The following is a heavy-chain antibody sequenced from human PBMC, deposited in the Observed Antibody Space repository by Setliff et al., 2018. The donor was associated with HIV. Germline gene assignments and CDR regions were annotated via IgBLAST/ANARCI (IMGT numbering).Heavy chain of an antibody. CDR2: IYTSGST. D-gene: IGHD6-19*01. Sequence: SETLSLTCTVSGGSISSDSHYWNWIRQPAGKGLEWIGHIYTSGSTNYNPSLKSRVTISVDTSKDQFSLRLSSVTAADTAVYYCARGYPGIAVAGLSYYYYYYMDVWGKGTTVTVSS. CDR1: GGSISSDSHY. J-gene: IGHJ6*03. V-gene: IGHV4-61*09. CDR3: ARGYPGIAVAGLSYYYYYYMDV.